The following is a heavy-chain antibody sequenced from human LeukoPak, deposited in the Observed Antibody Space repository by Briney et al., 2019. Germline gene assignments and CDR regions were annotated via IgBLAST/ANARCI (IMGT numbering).Heavy chain of an antibody. J-gene: IGHJ4*02. CDR3: ARLPTHSSSCCYFDY. CDR1: GGSISSSSYY. D-gene: IGHD6-13*01. V-gene: IGHV4-39*01. CDR2: IYYSGGT. Sequence: SETLSLTCTVSGGSISSSSYYWGWIRQPPGKGLEWIGSIYYSGGTYYNPSLKSRVTISVDTSKNQFSLKLSSVTAADTAVYYCARLPTHSSSCCYFDYWGQGTLVTVSS.